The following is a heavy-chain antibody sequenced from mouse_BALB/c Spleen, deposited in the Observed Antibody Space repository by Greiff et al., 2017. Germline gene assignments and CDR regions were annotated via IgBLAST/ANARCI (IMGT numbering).Heavy chain of an antibody. CDR1: GFTFTSYG. J-gene: IGHJ4*01. Sequence: EVQLVESGAGLVQPGGSLKLSCAASGFTFTSYGMSWVRQTPDKRLELVATINSNGGSTYYPDSVKGRFTITKDNAKNTLYLQMSSLKSEDTAMYYCARDGSWDDYYAMDYWGQGTSVTVSS. CDR3: ARDGSWDDYYAMDY. D-gene: IGHD4-1*01. CDR2: INSNGGST. V-gene: IGHV5-6-3*01.